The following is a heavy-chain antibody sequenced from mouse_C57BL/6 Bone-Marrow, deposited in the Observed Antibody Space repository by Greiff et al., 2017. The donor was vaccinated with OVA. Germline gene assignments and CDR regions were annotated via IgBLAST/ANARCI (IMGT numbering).Heavy chain of an antibody. CDR2: IDPENGDT. CDR1: GFNIKDDY. CDR3: TPMYYYGSSSWFAY. Sequence: VQLQQSGAELVRPGASVKLSCTASGFNIKDDYMHWVKQRPEQGLEWIGWIDPENGDTEYASKFQGKATITADTSSNTAYLQLSSLTSEDTAVYYCTPMYYYGSSSWFAYWGQGTLVTVSA. V-gene: IGHV14-4*01. D-gene: IGHD1-1*01. J-gene: IGHJ3*01.